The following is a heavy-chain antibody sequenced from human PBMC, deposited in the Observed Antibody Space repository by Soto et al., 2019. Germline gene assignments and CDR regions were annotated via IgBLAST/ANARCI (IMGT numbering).Heavy chain of an antibody. D-gene: IGHD1-1*01. CDR2: IYPSVSS. V-gene: IGHV4-38-2*02. Sequence: TLPLTCSVSGFAISRGYYWIWFRQPPGKGLEWIGSIYPSVSSYHNPSLATRLRLSIDTSKNQFTLNLTSVTAADTALYFCAREKVGTTFFDNWGQGIQVTVPS. CDR3: AREKVGTTFFDN. J-gene: IGHJ4*02. CDR1: GFAISRGYY.